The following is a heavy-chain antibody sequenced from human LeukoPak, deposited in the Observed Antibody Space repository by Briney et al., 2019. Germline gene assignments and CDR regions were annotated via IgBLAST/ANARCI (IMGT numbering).Heavy chain of an antibody. Sequence: SETLSLTCTVSGGSISSSSYYWGWIRQPPGKGLEWIGSIYYSGSTYYNPSLKSRVTISVDTSKNQFSLKLSSVTAADTAVYYCAGLCSKEVYYYYMDVWGKGTTVTVSS. CDR3: AGLCSKEVYYYYMDV. D-gene: IGHD2-2*01. CDR1: GGSISSSSYY. CDR2: IYYSGST. J-gene: IGHJ6*03. V-gene: IGHV4-39*01.